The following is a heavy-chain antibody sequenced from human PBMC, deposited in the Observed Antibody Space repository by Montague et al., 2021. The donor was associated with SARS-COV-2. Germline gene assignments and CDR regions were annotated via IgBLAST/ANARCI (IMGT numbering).Heavy chain of an antibody. Sequence: SETLSLTCTVSGGSVSSDNWWTCFLQPPGKGREWMVEIYHNSATNYNPSLQSRGTISLDKSRNHLSLNLMSVTAADTAMYYCALPLGGARFDTWGQGILVTVSS. D-gene: IGHD1-26*01. V-gene: IGHV4-4*02. J-gene: IGHJ5*02. CDR2: IYHNSAT. CDR1: GGSVSSDNW. CDR3: ALPLGGARFDT.